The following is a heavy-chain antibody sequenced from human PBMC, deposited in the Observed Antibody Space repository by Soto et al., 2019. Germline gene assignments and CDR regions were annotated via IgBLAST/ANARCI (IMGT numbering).Heavy chain of an antibody. CDR1: GFIFEDFA. D-gene: IGHD3-22*01. CDR3: AKDVGSYYYDTSAYLYDY. J-gene: IGHJ4*02. CDR2: ISWNSATL. V-gene: IGHV3-9*01. Sequence: LRLSCVGSGFIFEDFAMNWVRQVPGKGLEWVSGISWNSATLAYADSVKGRFIVSRDNAKNILYLQMNSLRAEDAALYYCAKDVGSYYYDTSAYLYDYWGQGTLVTVSS.